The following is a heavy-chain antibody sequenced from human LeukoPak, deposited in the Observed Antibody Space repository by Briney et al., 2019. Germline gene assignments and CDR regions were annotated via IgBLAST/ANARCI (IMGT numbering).Heavy chain of an antibody. Sequence: PGGSLRLSCAASGFTFRGYWMTWVRQAPGKGLEWVANIKEDGSEEYYVDSVKGRFTISRDNAKNSLYLQMNSLRAEDMAVYYCARGRNVACWGQGTLVTVSS. CDR2: IKEDGSEE. CDR3: ARGRNVAC. V-gene: IGHV3-7*01. J-gene: IGHJ4*02. CDR1: GFTFRGYW.